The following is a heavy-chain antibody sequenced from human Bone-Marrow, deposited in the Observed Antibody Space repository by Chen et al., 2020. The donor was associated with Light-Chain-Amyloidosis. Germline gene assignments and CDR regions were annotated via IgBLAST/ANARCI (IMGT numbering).Heavy chain of an antibody. Sequence: EVQLEQSGPAVKKPGESLKISCKGPGYTFPTYWIGWVRQMPGKGREWMGVIDPDDSDARYSPSFEGHVTISADKSITTAYLQWRSLKASDTAMYYCARRRDGYNFDYWGQGTLVTGSS. V-gene: IGHV5-51*01. CDR1: GYTFPTYW. CDR3: ARRRDGYNFDY. D-gene: IGHD5-12*01. CDR2: IDPDDSDA. J-gene: IGHJ4*02.